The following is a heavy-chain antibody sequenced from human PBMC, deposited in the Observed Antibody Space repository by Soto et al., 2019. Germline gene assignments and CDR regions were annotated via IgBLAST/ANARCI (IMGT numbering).Heavy chain of an antibody. CDR1: GGSISTYY. J-gene: IGHJ4*02. CDR2: IYYSGST. V-gene: IGHV4-59*01. D-gene: IGHD3-16*01. CDR3: AGFGGAGRLGGY. Sequence: SETLSLTCTAPGGSISTYYWSRIRQPPGKGLEWIGYIYYSGSTNSNPSLKSRVTISLDTSTNQFSLRLSSVIADDAAVYYFAGFGGAGRLGGYWGRGTRVTVAS.